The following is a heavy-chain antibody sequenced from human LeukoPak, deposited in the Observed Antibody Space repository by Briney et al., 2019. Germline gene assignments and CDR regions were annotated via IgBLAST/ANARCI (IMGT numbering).Heavy chain of an antibody. V-gene: IGHV1-69*05. J-gene: IGHJ3*01. D-gene: IGHD2-15*01. Sequence: ASVKLSCNASGGTFSSYAINWVRQPPAQGLERMGRIIPIFATTNNAQKYPARVTITTDESTNTAYMELSSLRSEDTAMYYCARESRYCIGDSCYPSAFDVWGQGTMVTISS. CDR2: IIPIFATT. CDR1: GGTFSSYA. CDR3: ARESRYCIGDSCYPSAFDV.